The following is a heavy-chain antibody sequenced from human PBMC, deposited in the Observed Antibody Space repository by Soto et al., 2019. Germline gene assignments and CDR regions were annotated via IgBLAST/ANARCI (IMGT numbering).Heavy chain of an antibody. D-gene: IGHD3-22*01. Sequence: GGSLRLSCAASGFTFSSYGMHWVRQAPGKGLEWVAVISYDGSNKYYADSVKGRFTISRDNSKNTLYLQMNSLRAEDTAVYYCAKDGLLQTETYYYDSSGYYYGTKIDYWGQGTLVTVSS. CDR2: ISYDGSNK. V-gene: IGHV3-30*18. CDR1: GFTFSSYG. CDR3: AKDGLLQTETYYYDSSGYYYGTKIDY. J-gene: IGHJ4*02.